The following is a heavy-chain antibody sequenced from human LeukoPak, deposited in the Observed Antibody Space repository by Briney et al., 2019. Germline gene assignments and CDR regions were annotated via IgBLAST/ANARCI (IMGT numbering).Heavy chain of an antibody. V-gene: IGHV4-39*07. Sequence: SETLSLTCTVSGGSISSSRYYWGWIRQPPGKGLEWIGSIHYSGSTYYNPSLKSRVTVSVDTSENQFSLKLSSVTAADTAVYYCARARQWLVLGEVPRAYYYYGMDVWGQGTTVTVSS. CDR1: GGSISSSRYY. CDR3: ARARQWLVLGEVPRAYYYYGMDV. J-gene: IGHJ6*02. D-gene: IGHD6-19*01. CDR2: IHYSGST.